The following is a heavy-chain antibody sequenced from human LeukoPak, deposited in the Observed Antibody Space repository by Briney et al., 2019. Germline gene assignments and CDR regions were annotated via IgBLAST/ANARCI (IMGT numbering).Heavy chain of an antibody. V-gene: IGHV3-15*01. J-gene: IGHJ4*02. CDR2: IRSETDGGTT. CDR3: TTGRGANPN. D-gene: IGHD3-10*01. CDR1: GFTFSNSW. Sequence: PGGSLRLSCAASGFTFSNSWMSWVRQAPGKGLEWVGRIRSETDGGTTDYAAPVKGRFTISRDDSKNTLYLQLNSLRTEDTAVYYCTTGRGANPNWGQGALVTVSS.